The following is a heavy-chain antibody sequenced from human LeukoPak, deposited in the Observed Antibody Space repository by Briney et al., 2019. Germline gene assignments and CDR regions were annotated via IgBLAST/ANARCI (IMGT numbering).Heavy chain of an antibody. CDR2: ISVSGTT. CDR3: GKDVKAYGDKVDY. CDR1: GFTFSTHG. D-gene: IGHD4-17*01. V-gene: IGHV3-23*01. J-gene: IGHJ4*02. Sequence: GGSLRLSCIASGFTFSTHGMRWVRQATGKGLEWVSAISVSGTTYHADSVGGRFTIYRDNSQNTPYLKMNSLRAEDKALYYCGKDVKAYGDKVDYWGQGTLATVSS.